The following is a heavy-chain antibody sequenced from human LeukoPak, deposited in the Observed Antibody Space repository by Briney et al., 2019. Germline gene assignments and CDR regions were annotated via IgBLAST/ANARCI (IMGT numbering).Heavy chain of an antibody. J-gene: IGHJ4*01. CDR3: ARDGTAAGLYFDL. CDR2: INKNGAEK. CDR1: GFTFSDYW. D-gene: IGHD6-13*01. Sequence: GGSLRLSCAVSGFTFSDYWMNWVRQAPGKGLEWVASINKNGAEKTYMDSVKGRFTISRDNPRNSLYLQMNSLRAEDTAIYYCARDGTAAGLYFDLWGEGALVTVSS. V-gene: IGHV3-7*01.